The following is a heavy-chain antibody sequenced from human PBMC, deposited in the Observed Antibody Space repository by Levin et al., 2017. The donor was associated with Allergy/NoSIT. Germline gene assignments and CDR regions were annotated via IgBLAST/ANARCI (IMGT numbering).Heavy chain of an antibody. CDR1: GFTFSSYA. CDR2: ISGSGGST. D-gene: IGHD3-22*01. CDR3: AKLNYYDSSGYYLAEYFQH. Sequence: GGSLRLSCAASGFTFSSYAMSWVRQAPGKGLEWVSAISGSGGSTYYADSVKGRFTISRDNSKNTLYLQMNSLRAEDTAVYYCAKLNYYDSSGYYLAEYFQHWGQGTLVTVSS. V-gene: IGHV3-23*01. J-gene: IGHJ1*01.